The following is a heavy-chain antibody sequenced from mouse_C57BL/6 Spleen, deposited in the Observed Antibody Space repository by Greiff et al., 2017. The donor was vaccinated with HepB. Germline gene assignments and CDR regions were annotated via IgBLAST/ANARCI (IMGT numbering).Heavy chain of an antibody. CDR1: GYSITSGYY. Sequence: EVKLQESGPGLVKPSQSLSLTCSVTGYSITSGYYWNWIRQFPGNKLEWMGYISYDGSNNYNPSLKNLISITRDTSKNQFFLKLNSVTTEDTATYYCAREGTVVATDYWGQGTTLTVSS. J-gene: IGHJ2*01. D-gene: IGHD1-1*01. V-gene: IGHV3-6*01. CDR3: AREGTVVATDY. CDR2: ISYDGSN.